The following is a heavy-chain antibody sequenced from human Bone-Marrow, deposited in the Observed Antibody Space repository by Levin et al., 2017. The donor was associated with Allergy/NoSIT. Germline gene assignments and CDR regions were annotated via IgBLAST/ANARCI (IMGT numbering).Heavy chain of an antibody. V-gene: IGHV3-48*02. Sequence: GGSLRLSCAASGFTFSSYSMNWVRQAPGKGLEWISFITATSSTIYYADSLMGRFTVSRDNAKKSLYLQVNSLRDEDTAVYYCARDLSVSHFDYWGQGTLVTVSS. CDR3: ARDLSVSHFDY. CDR2: ITATSSTI. J-gene: IGHJ4*02. CDR1: GFTFSSYS. D-gene: IGHD2-8*01.